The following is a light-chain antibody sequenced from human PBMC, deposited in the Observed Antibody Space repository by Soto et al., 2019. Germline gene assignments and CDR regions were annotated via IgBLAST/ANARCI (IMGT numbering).Light chain of an antibody. CDR2: EVS. J-gene: IGLJ1*01. Sequence: QSALTQPASVSGSPGQSITISCTGTSRDVGGYNYLSGYQQHPGKAPKLMIYEVSNRPSGVSNRFSGSKSGNTASLTISGLQAEDEADYYCSSYTSSSPYVFGTGTKVTVL. CDR1: SRDVGGYNY. CDR3: SSYTSSSPYV. V-gene: IGLV2-14*01.